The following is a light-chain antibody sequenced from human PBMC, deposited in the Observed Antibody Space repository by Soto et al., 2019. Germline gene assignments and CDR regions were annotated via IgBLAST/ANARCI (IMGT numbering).Light chain of an antibody. CDR2: AAS. Sequence: DIQMTQFPSSLSASVGDRVTITCRASGGISGHLNWFQQKPGKAPKLLIYAASSLQNGVPSRFSGSGSGTDFTLTISNLQPEDFATYYCQQSYSTLSITFGQGTRLEIK. J-gene: IGKJ5*01. CDR3: QQSYSTLSIT. CDR1: GGISGH. V-gene: IGKV1-39*01.